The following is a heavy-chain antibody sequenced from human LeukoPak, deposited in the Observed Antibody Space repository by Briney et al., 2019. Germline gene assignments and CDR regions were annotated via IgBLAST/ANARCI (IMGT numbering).Heavy chain of an antibody. CDR3: ARDMGAEAFDI. D-gene: IGHD1-26*01. J-gene: IGHJ3*02. CDR2: TSSSSIYI. V-gene: IGHV3-21*01. CDR1: GFTVSSNY. Sequence: GGSLRLSCVASGFTVSSNYMSWVRQAPGKGLEWVSSTSSSSIYIFYADSVKGRFTISRDNAKNSLYLQMNSLRAEDTAVYYCARDMGAEAFDIWGQGTMVTVSS.